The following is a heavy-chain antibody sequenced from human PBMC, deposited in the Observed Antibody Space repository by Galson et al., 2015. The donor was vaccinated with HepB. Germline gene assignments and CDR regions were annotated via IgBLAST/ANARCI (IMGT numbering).Heavy chain of an antibody. CDR3: AKVFIGSGSHYDDGFDV. Sequence: SLRLSCAASGFSFSTYGMHWVRQAPGKGLEWATVIWYDGNNKDYADSVKGRFTISRDNSKNTLYLQMNSLRVEDTALYYCAKVFIGSGSHYDDGFDVWGQGTMVIVSP. D-gene: IGHD3-10*01. CDR2: IWYDGNNK. CDR1: GFSFSTYG. V-gene: IGHV3-33*06. J-gene: IGHJ3*01.